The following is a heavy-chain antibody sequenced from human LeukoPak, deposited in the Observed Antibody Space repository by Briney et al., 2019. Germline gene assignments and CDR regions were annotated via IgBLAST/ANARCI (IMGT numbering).Heavy chain of an antibody. D-gene: IGHD6-19*01. J-gene: IGHJ4*02. CDR2: ISYDGSSK. V-gene: IGHV3-30-3*01. Sequence: GRSLRLSCAASGFTFSSYAMHWVRQAPGKGLEWVAVISYDGSSKYYADSVKGRFTISRDNSKNTLYLQMNSLRAEDTAVYYCARVRWLVLDYWGQGTLVTVSS. CDR3: ARVRWLVLDY. CDR1: GFTFSSYA.